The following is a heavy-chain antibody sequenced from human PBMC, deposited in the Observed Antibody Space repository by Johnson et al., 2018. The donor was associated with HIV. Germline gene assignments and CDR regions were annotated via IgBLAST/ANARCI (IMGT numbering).Heavy chain of an antibody. D-gene: IGHD3-16*02. CDR2: IWYDGSNK. J-gene: IGHJ3*02. Sequence: QVQLVESGGGVVQPGRSLRLSCAASRFTFSRYAMHWVRQAPGKGLEWVAVIWYDGSNKYYTDSVQGRFTISRDNSKNTLYLQMNSLRAEDTAVYFCARGPIADDAFDIWGQGTMVTVSS. CDR3: ARGPIADDAFDI. V-gene: IGHV3-30*04. CDR1: RFTFSRYA.